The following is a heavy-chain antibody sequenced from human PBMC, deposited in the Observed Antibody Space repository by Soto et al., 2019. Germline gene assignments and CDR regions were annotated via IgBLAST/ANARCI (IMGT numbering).Heavy chain of an antibody. V-gene: IGHV1-18*01. CDR2: ISANNGNT. J-gene: IGHJ5*02. D-gene: IGHD3-22*01. CDR1: GYTFSSYG. CDR3: ARDYYYDSSGYYSTPFPTGLDP. Sequence: QVQLVQSGAEVKKPGASVKVSCKASGYTFSSYGISWVRQAPGQGLEWMGWISANNGNTNYAQKLQGRVTMTTDTSTSTSDMELRSLRSDDSAVYYCARDYYYDSSGYYSTPFPTGLDPWGQRTLVTVSS.